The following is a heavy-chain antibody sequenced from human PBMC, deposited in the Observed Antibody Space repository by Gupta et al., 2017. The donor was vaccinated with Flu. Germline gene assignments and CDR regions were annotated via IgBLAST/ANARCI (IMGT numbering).Heavy chain of an antibody. V-gene: IGHV3-13*04. CDR1: GFTFSSYD. J-gene: IGHJ4*02. CDR3: ARANSNHPGYSSSWYDY. D-gene: IGHD6-13*01. CDR2: IGTAGDT. Sequence: GGSLRLSCAASGFTFSSYDMHWVRQATGKGLEWVSAIGTAGDTYYPGSVKGRFTISRENAKNSLYLQMNSLRAGDTAVYYCARANSNHPGYSSSWYDYWGQGTLVTVSS.